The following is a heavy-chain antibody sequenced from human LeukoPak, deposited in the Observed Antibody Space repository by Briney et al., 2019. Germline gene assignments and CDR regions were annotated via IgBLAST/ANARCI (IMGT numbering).Heavy chain of an antibody. Sequence: GGSLRLSCAASGFTFSDYYMSWIRQAPGKGLEWVSYISSSGSTIYYADSVKGRFTISRDNAKNSLYLQMNGLRAEDTAVYYCARDLGEFPNWFDPWGQGTLVTVSS. J-gene: IGHJ5*02. D-gene: IGHD3-16*01. CDR1: GFTFSDYY. V-gene: IGHV3-11*01. CDR3: ARDLGEFPNWFDP. CDR2: ISSSGSTI.